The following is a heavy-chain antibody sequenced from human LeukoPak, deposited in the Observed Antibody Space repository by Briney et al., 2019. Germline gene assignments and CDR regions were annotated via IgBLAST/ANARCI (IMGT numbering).Heavy chain of an antibody. CDR3: ASRIAVAGTAFDY. Sequence: PSETLSLTCTVSGGSISSSSYYWGWIRQPPGKGLEWIGSIYYSGSTYYNPSLKSRVTISVDTSKNQFSLKPSSVTAADTAVYYCASRIAVAGTAFDYWGQGTLVTVSS. CDR2: IYYSGST. J-gene: IGHJ4*02. D-gene: IGHD6-19*01. CDR1: GGSISSSSYY. V-gene: IGHV4-39*01.